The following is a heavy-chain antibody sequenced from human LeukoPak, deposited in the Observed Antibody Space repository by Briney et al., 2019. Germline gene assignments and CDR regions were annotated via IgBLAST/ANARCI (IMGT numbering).Heavy chain of an antibody. CDR1: GVSISSYY. CDR2: IYYSGST. Sequence: SETLSLTCTVSGVSISSYYWSWIRQPPGKGLEWIGDIYYSGSTNYNPSLKRRVTISVDTSKNQFSLKLSSVTAADTAVYYCARDNDYGDYGNWFDPWGQGTLVTVSS. V-gene: IGHV4-59*01. CDR3: ARDNDYGDYGNWFDP. D-gene: IGHD4-17*01. J-gene: IGHJ5*02.